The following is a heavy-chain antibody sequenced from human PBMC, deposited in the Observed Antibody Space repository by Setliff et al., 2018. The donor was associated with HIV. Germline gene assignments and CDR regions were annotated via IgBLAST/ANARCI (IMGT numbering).Heavy chain of an antibody. CDR1: GGSISSYY. V-gene: IGHV4-4*08. Sequence: PSETLSLTCTVSGGSISSYYWSWIRQPPGKGLEWIGYIYTSGSTYYDPSLKSRVTISLDTSKNQFFLKLSSVTAPDTAIYYCARQTWEYYDTLTGYYRSPKNFDSWGQGTLVTVS. CDR3: ARQTWEYYDTLTGYYRSPKNFDS. J-gene: IGHJ4*02. D-gene: IGHD3-9*01. CDR2: IYTSGST.